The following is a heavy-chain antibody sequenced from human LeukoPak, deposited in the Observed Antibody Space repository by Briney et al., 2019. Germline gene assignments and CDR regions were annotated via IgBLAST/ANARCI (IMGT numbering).Heavy chain of an antibody. J-gene: IGHJ4*02. CDR2: IGSSSSYI. V-gene: IGHV3-21*01. CDR3: ARERVSGYGAAADY. Sequence: PGGSLRLSCAASGFTFSSYSMNWVRQAPGKGLEWVSSIGSSSSYIYYADSVKGRFTISRDNAKNSLYLQMNSLRAEDTAVYYCARERVSGYGAAADYWGQGTLVTVSS. D-gene: IGHD5-12*01. CDR1: GFTFSSYS.